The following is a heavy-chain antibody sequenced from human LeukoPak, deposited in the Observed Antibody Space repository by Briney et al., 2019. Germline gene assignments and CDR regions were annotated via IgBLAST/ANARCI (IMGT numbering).Heavy chain of an antibody. CDR3: ARDRSVVVVTAILI. V-gene: IGHV3-21*01. CDR2: ISSSSSYI. CDR1: GFTFDDYS. Sequence: PGGSLRLSCAASGFTFDDYSMNWVRQAPGKGLEWVSSISSSSSYIYYADSVKGRFTISRDNAKNTLYLQMNSLRAEDTAVYYCARDRSVVVVTAILIWGQGTLVAVSS. D-gene: IGHD2-21*02. J-gene: IGHJ4*02.